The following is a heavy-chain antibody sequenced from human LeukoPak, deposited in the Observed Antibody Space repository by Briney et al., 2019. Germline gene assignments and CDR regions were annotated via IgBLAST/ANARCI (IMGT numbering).Heavy chain of an antibody. V-gene: IGHV1-2*02. CDR1: GSTFTGSF. Sequence: ASVKVSCKASGSTFTGSFMHWVRQAPGHGLQWMGWLNPNSGDTNYVQKFQGRVTMTRDTSLSTAYKELSGLKSDDTAGYYCARGQYYYDGSGYLNAFDIWGQGTMVTVSS. J-gene: IGHJ3*02. CDR2: LNPNSGDT. CDR3: ARGQYYYDGSGYLNAFDI. D-gene: IGHD3-22*01.